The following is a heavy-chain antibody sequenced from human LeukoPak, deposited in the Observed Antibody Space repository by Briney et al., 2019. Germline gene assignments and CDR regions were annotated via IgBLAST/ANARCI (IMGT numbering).Heavy chain of an antibody. J-gene: IGHJ3*02. CDR1: GYSFTSYW. D-gene: IGHD3-10*01. CDR3: ARPPNYGFDAFDI. CDR2: IYPGDSDT. V-gene: IGHV5-51*01. Sequence: PGESLKISFKGSGYSFTSYWIGWVRQMPGKGLEWMGIIYPGDSDTRYSPSFQGQVTISADKSISTAYLQWSSLKASDTAMYYCARPPNYGFDAFDIWGHGTMVTVSS.